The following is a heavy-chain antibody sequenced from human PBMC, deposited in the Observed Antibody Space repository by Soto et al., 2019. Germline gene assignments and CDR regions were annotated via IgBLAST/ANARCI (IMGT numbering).Heavy chain of an antibody. J-gene: IGHJ5*02. CDR3: ARGVTVFGLVSRFWFDP. CDR2: IYNSGIT. V-gene: IGHV4-30-4*01. Sequence: SETLSLTCTVSDRSISSGYYSWSWVRQSPWKGLEWLGHIYNSGITYYNPSLKSRVVISIDTSRNQFSLRLNSLTAADRAVYFCARGVTVFGLVSRFWFDPWGQGTVVTVSS. D-gene: IGHD3-3*01. CDR1: DRSISSGYYS.